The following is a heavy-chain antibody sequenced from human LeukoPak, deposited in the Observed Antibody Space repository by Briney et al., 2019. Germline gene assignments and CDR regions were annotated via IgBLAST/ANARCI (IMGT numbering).Heavy chain of an antibody. CDR3: ARESLHLYYYGSGSYYYFDY. J-gene: IGHJ4*02. CDR2: IYYSGST. D-gene: IGHD3-10*01. Sequence: SETLSLTCTVSGGSISSYYWSWIRQPPGKGLEWIGYIYYSGSTNYNPSLKSRVTISVDTSKNQFSLKLSSVTAADTAVYYCARESLHLYYYGSGSYYYFDYWGQGTLVTVSS. CDR1: GGSISSYY. V-gene: IGHV4-59*01.